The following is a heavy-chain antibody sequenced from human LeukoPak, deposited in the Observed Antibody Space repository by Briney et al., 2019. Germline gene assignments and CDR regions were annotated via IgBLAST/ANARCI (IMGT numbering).Heavy chain of an antibody. CDR1: GGSISSGGYY. CDR2: IYHSGST. D-gene: IGHD6-13*01. V-gene: IGHV4-30-2*01. CDR3: ARDGSSWSVDY. J-gene: IGHJ4*02. Sequence: SETLSLTCTVSGGSISSGGYYWSWIRQPPGKGLEWIGYIYHSGSTYYNPSLKSRVTISVDRPKNQFSLKLSSVTAADTVVYYCARDGSSWSVDYWGQGTLVTVSS.